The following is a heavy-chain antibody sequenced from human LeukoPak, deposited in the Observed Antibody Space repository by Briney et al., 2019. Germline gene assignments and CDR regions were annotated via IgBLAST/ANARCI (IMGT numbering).Heavy chain of an antibody. CDR3: ARQDTAMVTASFFDY. D-gene: IGHD5-18*01. J-gene: IGHJ4*02. V-gene: IGHV5-51*01. Sequence: PGESLKISCKGSGYSFTSYWIGWVRQMPGKGLEWMGIIYPGDSDTRYSPSFQGQVTISADKSISTAYLQWSSLKASDTAMYYCARQDTAMVTASFFDYWGQGTLVTVSS. CDR1: GYSFTSYW. CDR2: IYPGDSDT.